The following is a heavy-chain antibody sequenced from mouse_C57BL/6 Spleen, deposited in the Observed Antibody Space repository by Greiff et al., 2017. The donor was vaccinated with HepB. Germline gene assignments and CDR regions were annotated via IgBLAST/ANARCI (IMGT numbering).Heavy chain of an antibody. CDR2: ISSGGSYT. V-gene: IGHV5-6*01. CDR1: GFTFSSYG. CDR3: ARQGITGTEYYFDY. Sequence: EVQGVESGGDLVKPGGSLKLSCAASGFTFSSYGMSWVRQTPDKRLEWVATISSGGSYTYYPDSVKGRFTISRDNAKNTLYLQMSSLKSEDTAMYYCARQGITGTEYYFDYWGQGTTLTVSS. J-gene: IGHJ2*01. D-gene: IGHD4-1*01.